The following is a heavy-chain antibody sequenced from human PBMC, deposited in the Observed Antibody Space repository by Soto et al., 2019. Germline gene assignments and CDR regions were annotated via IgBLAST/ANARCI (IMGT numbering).Heavy chain of an antibody. Sequence: QLQLQESGPGLVKPSETLSLTCTVSGGSISSSSYYWGWIRQPPGKGLEWIGSIYYSGSTYYNPSLKSRVTISVDTSKNQFSLKLSSVTAADTAVYYCARLALGGYVFFDYWGQGTLVTVSS. V-gene: IGHV4-39*01. CDR2: IYYSGST. D-gene: IGHD5-12*01. CDR3: ARLALGGYVFFDY. J-gene: IGHJ4*02. CDR1: GGSISSSSYY.